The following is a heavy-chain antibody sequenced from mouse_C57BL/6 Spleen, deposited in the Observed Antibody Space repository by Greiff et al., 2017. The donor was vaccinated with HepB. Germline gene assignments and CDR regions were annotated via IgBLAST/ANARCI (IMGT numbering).Heavy chain of an antibody. J-gene: IGHJ2*01. CDR2: ISYDGSN. V-gene: IGHV3-6*01. D-gene: IGHD2-2*01. CDR3: AGSTMVTPYYFDY. Sequence: EVKLQESGPGLVKPSQSLSLTCSVTGYSITSGYYWNWIRQFPGNKLEWMGYISYDGSNNYNPSLKNRISITRDTSKNQFFLKLNSVTTEDTATYYCAGSTMVTPYYFDYWGQGTTLTVSS. CDR1: GYSITSGYY.